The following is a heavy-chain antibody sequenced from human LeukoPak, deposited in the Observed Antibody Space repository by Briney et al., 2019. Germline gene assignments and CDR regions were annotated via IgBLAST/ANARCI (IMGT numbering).Heavy chain of an antibody. CDR1: GFTFSSYG. CDR2: ISYDGSNK. CDR3: ARDRYCGGDCSPDYFDY. V-gene: IGHV3-30*03. J-gene: IGHJ4*02. D-gene: IGHD2-21*02. Sequence: GGSLRLSCAASGFTFSSYGMHWVRQAPGKGLEWVAVISYDGSNKYYADSVKGRFTISRDNSKNTLYLQMNSLRAEDTAVYYCARDRYCGGDCSPDYFDYWGQGTLVTVSS.